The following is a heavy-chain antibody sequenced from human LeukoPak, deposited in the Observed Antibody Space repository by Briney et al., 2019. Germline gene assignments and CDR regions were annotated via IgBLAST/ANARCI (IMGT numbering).Heavy chain of an antibody. V-gene: IGHV3-20*04. CDR1: GFTFDDYG. J-gene: IGHJ4*02. CDR2: INWNGGST. D-gene: IGHD3-10*01. Sequence: PGGSLRLSCAASGFTFDDYGMSWVRQVPGKGLEWVSGINWNGGSTGYADSVKGRFTISRDNAKNSLYLQMNSPRAEDTALYYCAGSWGGSYYLGFDYWGQGTLVTVPS. CDR3: AGSWGGSYYLGFDY.